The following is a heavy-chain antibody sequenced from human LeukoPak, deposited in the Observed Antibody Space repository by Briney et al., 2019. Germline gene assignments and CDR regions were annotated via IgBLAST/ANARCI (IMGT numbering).Heavy chain of an antibody. D-gene: IGHD5-12*01. Sequence: GGSLRLSCAASGFTVSSNYMSCVRQAPGRGRVWVSVIYSGGSTDYADSVKGRFTISRDNAKNTLYLQMNSLRAEDTAVYYCASVDVGDAFDIWGQGKMVAVSS. CDR1: GFTVSSNY. V-gene: IGHV3-66*01. J-gene: IGHJ3*02. CDR3: ASVDVGDAFDI. CDR2: IYSGGST.